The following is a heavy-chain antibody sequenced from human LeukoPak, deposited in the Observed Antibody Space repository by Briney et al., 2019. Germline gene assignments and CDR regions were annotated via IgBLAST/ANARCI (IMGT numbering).Heavy chain of an antibody. CDR2: IKGDGRQT. V-gene: IGHV3-7*01. D-gene: IGHD3-22*01. CDR1: GFSFSSYW. CDR3: YGTRGY. J-gene: IGHJ4*02. Sequence: GGSLRLSCAASGFSFSSYWLMWVRQTPGKGLQWVATIKGDGRQTFYSDSVMGRFTISIDSAKNSLYLQMNSLRVEETAVYYCYGTRGYWGQGALVTVSS.